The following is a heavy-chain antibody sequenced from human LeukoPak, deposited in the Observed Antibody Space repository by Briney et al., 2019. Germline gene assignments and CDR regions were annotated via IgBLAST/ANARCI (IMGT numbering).Heavy chain of an antibody. Sequence: PGGSLRLSCVGSGFTSIAYALTWARQAPGKGLEWVSGISGGGVTTYYADSVKGRFTISRDNSKNTLYLQMNSLRAEDTAVYYCAKDLEGNYYENYDAFDIWGQGTMVTVSS. J-gene: IGHJ3*02. CDR2: ISGGGVTT. CDR3: AKDLEGNYYENYDAFDI. D-gene: IGHD1-26*01. V-gene: IGHV3-23*01. CDR1: GFTSIAYA.